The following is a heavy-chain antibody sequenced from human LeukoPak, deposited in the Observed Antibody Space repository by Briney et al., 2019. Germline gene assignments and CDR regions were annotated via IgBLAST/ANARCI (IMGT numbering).Heavy chain of an antibody. CDR1: GFTFSSYG. D-gene: IGHD3-22*01. CDR2: ISYDGSNK. Sequence: GRSLRLSCAASGFTFSSYGMHWVRQAPGKGLEWVAVISYDGSNKYYADSVKGRFTISRDNSKNTLFVQMNSLRAEDTAVYYCAKDSYDSSGYYFGYGSRVYYFDYWGQGTLVTVSS. CDR3: AKDSYDSSGYYFGYGSRVYYFDY. V-gene: IGHV3-30*18. J-gene: IGHJ4*02.